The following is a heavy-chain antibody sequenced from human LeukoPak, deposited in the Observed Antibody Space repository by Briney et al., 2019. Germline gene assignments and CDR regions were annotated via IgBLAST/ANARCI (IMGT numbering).Heavy chain of an antibody. J-gene: IGHJ1*01. CDR2: IRSKAYGGTT. Sequence: GRSLRLSCTASGFTFGDYAMSWFRQAPGKGLEWVGFIRSKAYGGTTEYAASVKGRFTISRDDSKSIAYLQMNSLKTEDTAVYYCTRDGLGYVSGGSCGSAEYFQHWGQGTLVTVSS. CDR3: TRDGLGYVSGGSCGSAEYFQH. V-gene: IGHV3-49*03. D-gene: IGHD2-15*01. CDR1: GFTFGDYA.